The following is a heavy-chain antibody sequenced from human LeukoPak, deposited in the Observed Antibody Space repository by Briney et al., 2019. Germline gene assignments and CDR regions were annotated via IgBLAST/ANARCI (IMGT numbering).Heavy chain of an antibody. V-gene: IGHV3-23*01. J-gene: IGHJ6*04. CDR3: AELGITMIGGV. CDR1: GFTFSSYG. CDR2: ISGSAVST. Sequence: GRSLRLSCAASGFTFSSYGMSWVRQAPGKGLEWVSAISGSAVSTYYADSVKGRFTISRDNAKNSLYLQMNSLRAEDTAVYYCAELGITMIGGVWGKGTTVTISS. D-gene: IGHD3-10*02.